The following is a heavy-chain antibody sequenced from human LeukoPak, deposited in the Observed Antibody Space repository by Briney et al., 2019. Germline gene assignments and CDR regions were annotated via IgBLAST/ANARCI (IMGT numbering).Heavy chain of an antibody. CDR1: GFTFSSYW. Sequence: GGSLRLSCAASGFTFSSYWMHWVRQAPGKGLVWVSRINSDGSSTSYADSVKGRFTISPDNAKSTLYLQMSSLRAEDTAVYYCARDRRYCSSTSCYTADYWGQGTLVTVSS. V-gene: IGHV3-74*01. CDR2: INSDGSST. D-gene: IGHD2-2*02. J-gene: IGHJ4*02. CDR3: ARDRRYCSSTSCYTADY.